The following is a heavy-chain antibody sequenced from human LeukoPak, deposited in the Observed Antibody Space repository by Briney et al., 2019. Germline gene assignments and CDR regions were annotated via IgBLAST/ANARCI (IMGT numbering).Heavy chain of an antibody. V-gene: IGHV3-53*01. CDR3: ARGDDSGYYDYFDY. CDR1: GFTVDSNY. D-gene: IGHD3-22*01. J-gene: IGHJ4*02. CDR2: IYTGGNT. Sequence: GGSLRLSCAASGFTVDSNYLSWVRQAPGKGLEWVSTIYTGGNTYYAASVKRRFTISRDFSKNTVFLHMNSLRAEDTAMYYCARGDDSGYYDYFDYWGQGALVTVSS.